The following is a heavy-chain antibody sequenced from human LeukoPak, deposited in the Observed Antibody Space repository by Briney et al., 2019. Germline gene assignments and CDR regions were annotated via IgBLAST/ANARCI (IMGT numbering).Heavy chain of an antibody. J-gene: IGHJ4*02. CDR3: ASLGTGTTYY. D-gene: IGHD1-7*01. CDR1: GFTFSNYW. CDR2: INSDGSST. V-gene: IGHV3-74*01. Sequence: GGPLRLSCAASGFTFSNYWMHWVRQAPGKGLVWVSRINSDGSSTNYADSVKGRLTISRDNAKNSLYLQMNSLRAEDTAVYYCASLGTGTTYYWGQGTLVTVSS.